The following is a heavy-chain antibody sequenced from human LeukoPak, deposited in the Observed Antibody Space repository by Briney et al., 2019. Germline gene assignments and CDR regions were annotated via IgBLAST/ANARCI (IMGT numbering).Heavy chain of an antibody. CDR3: ARGRRTIFTPRDWYFDL. CDR1: GGSISSYY. J-gene: IGHJ2*01. D-gene: IGHD3-9*01. CDR2: IYYSGST. V-gene: IGHV4-59*01. Sequence: SETLSLTCTVSGGSISSYYWSWIRQPPGKGLEWIGYIYYSGSTNYNPSLKSRVTISVDTSKNQFSLKLSSVTAADTAVYYCARGRRTIFTPRDWYFDLWGRGTLVTVSS.